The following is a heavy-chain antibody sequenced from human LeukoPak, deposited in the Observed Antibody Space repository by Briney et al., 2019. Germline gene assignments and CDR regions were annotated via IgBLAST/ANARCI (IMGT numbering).Heavy chain of an antibody. J-gene: IGHJ5*02. Sequence: GGSLRLSCAASGFTFSSYWMSWVRQAPGKGLEWVANINQDGSEKYYVDSVKGRFTISRDNAKNSLYLQMNSLRAEDTAVYYCAREGCSGGSCYHNWFDPWGQRTLVTVSS. CDR2: INQDGSEK. CDR1: GFTFSSYW. CDR3: AREGCSGGSCYHNWFDP. V-gene: IGHV3-7*01. D-gene: IGHD2-15*01.